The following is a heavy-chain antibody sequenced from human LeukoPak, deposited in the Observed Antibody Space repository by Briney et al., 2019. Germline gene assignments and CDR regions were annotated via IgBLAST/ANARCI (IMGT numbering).Heavy chain of an antibody. D-gene: IGHD1-14*01. CDR3: ARDAHIWPEKTGYGMDV. V-gene: IGHV3-74*01. CDR1: GFTFSSYW. J-gene: IGHJ6*02. Sequence: GGSLRLSCAASGFTFSSYWMHWVRQAPGKGLVWVSRINSDGSSTSYADSVKGRFTISRDNAKNTLYLQMNSLRAEDTAVYHCARDAHIWPEKTGYGMDVWGQGTTVTVSS. CDR2: INSDGSST.